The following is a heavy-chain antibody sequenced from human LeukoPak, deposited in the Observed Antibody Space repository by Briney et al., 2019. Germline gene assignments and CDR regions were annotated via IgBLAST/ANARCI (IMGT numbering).Heavy chain of an antibody. V-gene: IGHV3-21*01. CDR1: GFTFSSYT. Sequence: GGSLRLSCAASGFTFSSYTMNWVRQAPGKGLEWVSSISSGSSYIYYADSMKGRFTVSRDNAKNSLSLQMSSLRAEDTAVYYCARDSGGVRDTPHYYYGMDVWGQGSTVTVSS. CDR2: ISSGSSYI. J-gene: IGHJ6*02. CDR3: ARDSGGVRDTPHYYYGMDV. D-gene: IGHD3-16*01.